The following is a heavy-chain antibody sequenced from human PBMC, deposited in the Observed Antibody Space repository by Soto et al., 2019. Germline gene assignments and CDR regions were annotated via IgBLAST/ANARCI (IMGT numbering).Heavy chain of an antibody. CDR3: ARVRGGGREYFFDY. J-gene: IGHJ4*02. D-gene: IGHD2-15*01. Sequence: SVKVSFKASGYTFTRYNVHWVRQAPGQGLEWMAIINPSGGTTYYVQKFEGRVTLTTDTSTSTVYMELSSLRSDDTAVYYCARVRGGGREYFFDYWGQGTLVTVSS. V-gene: IGHV1-46*01. CDR2: INPSGGTT. CDR1: GYTFTRYN.